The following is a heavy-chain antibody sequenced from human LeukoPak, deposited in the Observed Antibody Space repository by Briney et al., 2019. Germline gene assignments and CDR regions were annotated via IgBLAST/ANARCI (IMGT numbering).Heavy chain of an antibody. CDR1: GGTFSSYA. CDR2: IIPIFGTA. Sequence: ASVKVSCKASGGTFSSYAISWVRQAPGQGLEWMGGIIPIFGTANYAQKFQGRVTITADESTSTAYMELSSLRSEDTAVYYCARDRFLEWSPPRSWFDPWGQGTLVTVSS. V-gene: IGHV1-69*13. J-gene: IGHJ5*02. D-gene: IGHD3-3*01. CDR3: ARDRFLEWSPPRSWFDP.